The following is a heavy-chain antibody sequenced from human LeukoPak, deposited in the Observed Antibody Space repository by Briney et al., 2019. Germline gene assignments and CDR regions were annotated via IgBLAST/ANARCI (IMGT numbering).Heavy chain of an antibody. D-gene: IGHD6-19*01. CDR1: GYTFTSYD. CDR3: ASIYSSGWYGDAFDI. CDR2: MNPNSGNT. J-gene: IGHJ3*02. V-gene: IGHV1-8*01. Sequence: ASVTVSCKASGYTFTSYDINWVRQAPGQGLEWMGWMNPNSGNTGYAQKFQGRVTMTRNTSISTAYMELSSLRSEDTAVYYCASIYSSGWYGDAFDIWGQGTMVTVSS.